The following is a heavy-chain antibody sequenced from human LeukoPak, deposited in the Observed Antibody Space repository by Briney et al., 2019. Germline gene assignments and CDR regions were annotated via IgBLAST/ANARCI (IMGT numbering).Heavy chain of an antibody. CDR1: GFTFSSYA. CDR2: IIGSGGST. Sequence: GGSLRLSCAASGFTFSSYAMSWVRQAPGKGLEWVSAIIGSGGSTYYADSVKGRFTISRDNSKNTLYLQMNSLRAEDTAVYYCAKFSASVYYYYYMDVWGKGTTVTVSS. J-gene: IGHJ6*03. CDR3: AKFSASVYYYYYMDV. V-gene: IGHV3-23*01. D-gene: IGHD3-10*01.